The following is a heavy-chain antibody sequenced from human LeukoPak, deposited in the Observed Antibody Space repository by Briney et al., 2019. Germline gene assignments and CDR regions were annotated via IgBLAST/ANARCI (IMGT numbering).Heavy chain of an antibody. D-gene: IGHD6-19*01. CDR2: IIPIFGTA. CDR3: ARVAGIAVAGTFDY. J-gene: IGHJ4*02. CDR1: GGTFSSYA. V-gene: IGHV1-69*13. Sequence: SVKVSCKASGGTFSSYAISWVRQAPGQGLEWMGGIIPIFGTANYAQKFQGRVTITADESTSTAYMELSSLRSEDTAVYYCARVAGIAVAGTFDYWGQGTLVTVSS.